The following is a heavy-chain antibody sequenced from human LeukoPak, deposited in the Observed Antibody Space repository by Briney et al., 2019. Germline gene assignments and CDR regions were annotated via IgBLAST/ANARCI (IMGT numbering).Heavy chain of an antibody. D-gene: IGHD3-9*01. V-gene: IGHV3-21*01. Sequence: KTGGSLRLSCAASGFTFSSYIMNWVRQAPGKGLEWVSSISSSSSYIYYADSVKGRFTISRDNAKNSLYLQMNSLRAEDTAVYYCARDQGETTYDILTGYPDKYYYYYMDVWGKGTTVTISS. CDR2: ISSSSSYI. CDR1: GFTFSSYI. J-gene: IGHJ6*03. CDR3: ARDQGETTYDILTGYPDKYYYYYMDV.